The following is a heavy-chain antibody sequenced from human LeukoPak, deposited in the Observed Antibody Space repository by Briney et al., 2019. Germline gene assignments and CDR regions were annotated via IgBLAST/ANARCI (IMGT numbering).Heavy chain of an antibody. CDR2: IIPIFGTA. V-gene: IGHV1-69*13. J-gene: IGHJ5*02. Sequence: ASVKVSCKASGGTFSSYAISWVRQAPGQGLEWMGGIIPIFGTANYAQKFQGRVTITADESTSTAYIELSSLRSEDTAVYYCARVRYDGSGSYWRRWFDPWGQGTLVTVSS. CDR1: GGTFSSYA. CDR3: ARVRYDGSGSYWRRWFDP. D-gene: IGHD3-10*01.